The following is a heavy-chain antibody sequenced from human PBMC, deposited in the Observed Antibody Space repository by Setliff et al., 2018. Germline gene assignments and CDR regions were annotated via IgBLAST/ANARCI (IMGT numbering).Heavy chain of an antibody. CDR1: GGSFSGYY. CDR2: INHSGST. D-gene: IGHD2-2*01. J-gene: IGHJ6*03. CDR3: ARKSRNIVVVPAAVIYYYYYYMDV. V-gene: IGHV4-34*01. Sequence: SETLSLTCAVSGGSFSGYYWSWIRQPPGKGLEWIGEINHSGSTNYNPSLKSRVTISVDTSKNQFSLKLSSVTAADTAVYYCARKSRNIVVVPAAVIYYYYYYMDVWGKGTTVTVSS.